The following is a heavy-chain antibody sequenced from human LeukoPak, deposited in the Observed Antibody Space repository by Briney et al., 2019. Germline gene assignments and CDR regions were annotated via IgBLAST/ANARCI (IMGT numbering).Heavy chain of an antibody. J-gene: IGHJ4*02. CDR1: GFTFSSYG. CDR2: ISYDGSNK. CDR3: ARGRGYSGYGFEDY. D-gene: IGHD5-12*01. V-gene: IGHV3-30*03. Sequence: GGSLRLSCAASGFTFSSYGMHWVRQAPGKGLEWVAVISYDGSNKYYADSVKGRFTISRDNSKNTLYLQMNSLRAEDTAVYYCARGRGYSGYGFEDYWGQGTLVTVSS.